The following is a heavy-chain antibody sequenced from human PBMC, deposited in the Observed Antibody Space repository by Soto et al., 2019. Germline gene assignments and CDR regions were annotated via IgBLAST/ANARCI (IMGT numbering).Heavy chain of an antibody. CDR2: MNPGSGDT. V-gene: IGHV1-8*01. CDR1: GYSFTNND. J-gene: IGHJ5*02. CDR3: ARMATFGSLNWFDP. Sequence: RASVEVSCKXSGYSFTNNDVTWVRQATGQGLERMGWMNPGSGDTGYAQKFQGRVTMTRDISIATAYMELSSLRSDDTAIYYCARMATFGSLNWFDPWGQGTLVTVSS. D-gene: IGHD3-16*01.